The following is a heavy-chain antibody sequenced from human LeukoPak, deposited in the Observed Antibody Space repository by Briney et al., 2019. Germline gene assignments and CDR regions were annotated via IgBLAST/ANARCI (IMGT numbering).Heavy chain of an antibody. Sequence: GGSLRLSCAASGFTFSSYWMSWVRQAPGKGLEWVANIKQDGSEKYYVDSVKGRFSISRDNARNSLYMQMNSLRAEDTAVYYCARDRAYYDSSGYYPLYYYYGMDVWGQGTTVTVSS. J-gene: IGHJ6*02. V-gene: IGHV3-7*01. CDR2: IKQDGSEK. CDR3: ARDRAYYDSSGYYPLYYYYGMDV. D-gene: IGHD3-22*01. CDR1: GFTFSSYW.